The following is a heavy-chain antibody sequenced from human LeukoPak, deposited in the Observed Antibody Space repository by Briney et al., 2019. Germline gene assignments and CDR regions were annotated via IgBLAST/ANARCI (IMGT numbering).Heavy chain of an antibody. J-gene: IGHJ6*03. V-gene: IGHV3-23*01. Sequence: GGSLRLSCAASGFTFGTYDMSWVRQAPGKGLEWVSTISGSGGSTYYADSVKGRFTISSDNSKNTLYLQMNSLRAEDTAVYYCAKGIVVGVSYYYYCMDVWGIGTTVTAS. CDR1: GFTFGTYD. CDR2: ISGSGGST. CDR3: AKGIVVGVSYYYYCMDV. D-gene: IGHD2-2*01.